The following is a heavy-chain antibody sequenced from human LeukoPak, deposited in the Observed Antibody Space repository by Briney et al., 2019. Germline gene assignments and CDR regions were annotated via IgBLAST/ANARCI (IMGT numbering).Heavy chain of an antibody. V-gene: IGHV3-11*01. J-gene: IGHJ4*02. CDR2: ISSSGSTI. CDR1: RFTPSVYY. D-gene: IGHD6-13*01. CDR3: AKDAAGSSWPYYFDY. Sequence: PVRSLSLSCAPSRFTPSVYYMGWIRQTPERGLEWVSYISSSGSTIYYADSVKGRLTIARDNSKNTVYLQMNSLRVEDTAVHYCAKDAAGSSWPYYFDYWGQGTLVTVSS.